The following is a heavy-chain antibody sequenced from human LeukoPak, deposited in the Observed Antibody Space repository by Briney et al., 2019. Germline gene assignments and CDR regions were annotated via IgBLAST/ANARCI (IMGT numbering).Heavy chain of an antibody. Sequence: PSETLSLTCAVYGGSFSGYYWSWIRQPPGKGLEWIGEINHSGSTNYNPSLKSRVTISVDTSENQFSLKLSSVTAADTAVYYCARAPITIFGVVIHFDYWGQGTLVTVSS. J-gene: IGHJ4*02. D-gene: IGHD3-3*01. CDR1: GGSFSGYY. V-gene: IGHV4-34*01. CDR2: INHSGST. CDR3: ARAPITIFGVVIHFDY.